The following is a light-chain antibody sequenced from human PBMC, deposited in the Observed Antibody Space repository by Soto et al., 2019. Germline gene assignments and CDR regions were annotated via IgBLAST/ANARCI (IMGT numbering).Light chain of an antibody. CDR1: QSISTY. CDR2: AAT. J-gene: IGKJ2*01. CDR3: QQTYSSPQT. V-gene: IGKV1-39*01. Sequence: DIQMTQSTSSLSASVGDRVAISCRSSQSISTYLSWYQQNPETDPKLLIYAATNLQSGVPSRFSGSGTGTEFTLTISSLQPEDFQTYDFQQTYSSPQTFSQGARLDI.